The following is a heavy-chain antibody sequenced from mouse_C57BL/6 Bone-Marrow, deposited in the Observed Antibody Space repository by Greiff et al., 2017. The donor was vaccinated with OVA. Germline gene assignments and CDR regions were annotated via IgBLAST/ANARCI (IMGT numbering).Heavy chain of an antibody. CDR3: ARDSNYSY. J-gene: IGHJ2*01. D-gene: IGHD2-5*01. V-gene: IGHV1-81*01. CDR2: IYPRSGNT. CDR1: GYTFTSYG. Sequence: VQVVESGAELARPGASVKLSCKASGYTFTSYGISWVKQRTGQGLEWIGEIYPRSGNTYYNEKFKGKATLTADKSSSTAYMELRSLTSEDSAVYFCARDSNYSYWGQGTTLTVSS.